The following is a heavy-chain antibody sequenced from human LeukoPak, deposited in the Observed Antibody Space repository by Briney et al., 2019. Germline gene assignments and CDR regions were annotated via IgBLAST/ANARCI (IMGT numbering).Heavy chain of an antibody. J-gene: IGHJ4*02. Sequence: GGSLRLSCAASGFTFNSYWMHWVRQAPGKGLVWVSRINTDGSSTSYADSVKGRFSISRDNAKNSLYLQMNSLRAEDTAVYYCATLTSRIAVAGTGEIDYWGQGTLVTVSS. D-gene: IGHD6-19*01. V-gene: IGHV3-74*01. CDR3: ATLTSRIAVAGTGEIDY. CDR1: GFTFNSYW. CDR2: INTDGSST.